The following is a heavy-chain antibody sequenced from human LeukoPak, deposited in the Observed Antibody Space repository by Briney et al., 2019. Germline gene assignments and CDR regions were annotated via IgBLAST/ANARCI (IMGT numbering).Heavy chain of an antibody. D-gene: IGHD2-2*02. CDR3: ARGFRLSAIEDWFDP. CDR1: GYTFTAYY. V-gene: IGHV1-2*02. CDR2: ITPNSGGT. Sequence: ASVKVSCKASGYTFTAYYVHWVRQAPGQGLEWMGWITPNSGGTKYAQKFQGRVTMTRDTSISTAYMELSGPRSDDTAVYYCARGFRLSAIEDWFDPWGQGTLVTVSS. J-gene: IGHJ5*02.